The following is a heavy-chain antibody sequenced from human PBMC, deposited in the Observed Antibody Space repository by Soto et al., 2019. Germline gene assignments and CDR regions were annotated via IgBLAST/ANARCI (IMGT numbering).Heavy chain of an antibody. CDR2: INSDGSNI. Sequence: GGSLRLSCATSGFDFSNTWIHWVRQVPGQGLVWVSRINSDGSNIIYADSVKGRFTLSRDNAKNTVHLQMSSLRVEDTAVYYCAKDWYHTIDSWGQGIPVTVS. CDR3: AKDWYHTIDS. V-gene: IGHV3-74*01. D-gene: IGHD1-20*01. J-gene: IGHJ4*02. CDR1: GFDFSNTW.